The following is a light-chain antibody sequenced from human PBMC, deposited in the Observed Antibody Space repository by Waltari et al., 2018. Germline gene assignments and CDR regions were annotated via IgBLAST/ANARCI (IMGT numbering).Light chain of an antibody. CDR2: DVS. V-gene: IGLV2-14*01. CDR1: SNVVGGYNQ. J-gene: IGLJ2*01. Sequence: QSALPLPASVSRSPGQSVTISGAGTSNVVGGYNQVSWYQEHPGQAPRVIIYDVSDRPSGVSDRFSGSKSGNTASLTISGLQAEDEADYYCSSQSSNDVVLFGGGTKLTVL. CDR3: SSQSSNDVVL.